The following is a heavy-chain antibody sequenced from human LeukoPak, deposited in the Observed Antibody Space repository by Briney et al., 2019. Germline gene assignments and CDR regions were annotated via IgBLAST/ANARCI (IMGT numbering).Heavy chain of an antibody. Sequence: ASVKVSCKASGGTFSSYAISWVRQAPGQGLEWMGGIIPIFGTANYAQKFQGRVTITADESTSTAYMELSSLRSEDTAVYYCARGNYYDSSGYYSPFGYYYYYMDVWGKGTTVTVSS. CDR2: IIPIFGTA. J-gene: IGHJ6*03. D-gene: IGHD3-22*01. CDR3: ARGNYYDSSGYYSPFGYYYYYMDV. V-gene: IGHV1-69*13. CDR1: GGTFSSYA.